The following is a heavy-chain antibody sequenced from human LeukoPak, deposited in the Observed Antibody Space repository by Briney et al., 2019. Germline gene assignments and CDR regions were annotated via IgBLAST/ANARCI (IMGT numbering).Heavy chain of an antibody. J-gene: IGHJ4*02. CDR2: TRYDGSNK. D-gene: IGHD6-13*01. CDR3: AKDRVIAGAGEIDF. V-gene: IGHV3-30*02. Sequence: GGSLRLSCAASGFTFSSYGMHWVRQAPGKGLEWVAFTRYDGSNKYYADSVKGRFTISRDNSKNTLYLQMNSLRAEDTAVFYCAKDRVIAGAGEIDFWGQGTLVTVSS. CDR1: GFTFSSYG.